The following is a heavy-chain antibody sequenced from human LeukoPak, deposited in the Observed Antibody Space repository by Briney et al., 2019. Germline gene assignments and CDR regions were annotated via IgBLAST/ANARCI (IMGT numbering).Heavy chain of an antibody. J-gene: IGHJ4*02. CDR3: AKDHAGTFDY. D-gene: IGHD6-13*01. CDR1: GFTFSSYA. Sequence: GGSLRLSCAASGFTFSSYAMSWVRQAPGKGLEWVAVISYDGSNKYYADSVKGRFIISRDNSKNTLYLQMNSLRAEDTAVYYCAKDHAGTFDYWGQGTLVTVSS. CDR2: ISYDGSNK. V-gene: IGHV3-30*18.